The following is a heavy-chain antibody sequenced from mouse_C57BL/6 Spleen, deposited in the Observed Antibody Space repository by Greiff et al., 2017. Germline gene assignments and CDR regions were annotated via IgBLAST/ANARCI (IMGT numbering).Heavy chain of an antibody. CDR2: ISSGSSTI. J-gene: IGHJ2*01. V-gene: IGHV5-17*01. D-gene: IGHD1-1*01. CDR3: ARCITTVVAYYFDY. Sequence: EVQVVESGGGFVKPGGSLKLSCAASGFTFSDYGMHWVRQAPEQGLEWVAYISSGSSTIYYADKVQGRFTLSRDNAKNTLFLQMTSLRSEDTAMYYCARCITTVVAYYFDYWGQGTTLTVSS. CDR1: GFTFSDYG.